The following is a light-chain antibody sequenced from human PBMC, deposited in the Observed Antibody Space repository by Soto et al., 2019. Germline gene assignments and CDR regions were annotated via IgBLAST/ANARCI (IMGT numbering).Light chain of an antibody. Sequence: DLQLTQSPSFLSASVGDRVTVTCRASQGISSYLAWYQQKPGKAPKLLIHTASTLQSGVPSRFSGSGSGAEFTLTISSLQPEDFATYYCQQRHSYPITFGQGTRL. CDR3: QQRHSYPIT. V-gene: IGKV1-9*01. J-gene: IGKJ5*01. CDR1: QGISSY. CDR2: TAS.